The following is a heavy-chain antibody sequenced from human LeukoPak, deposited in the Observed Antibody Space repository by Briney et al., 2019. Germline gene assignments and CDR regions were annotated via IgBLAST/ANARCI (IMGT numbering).Heavy chain of an antibody. Sequence: PSETLSLTCAVSGDSITSHNWWSWVRQSPGKGLEWIGEIYHSGTTNYSPSLNSRVTISVDKSKNQLSLRLTSVTAADTAVYFCASCLFDYYYFDQWGQGTLVTVSS. D-gene: IGHD3-10*01. V-gene: IGHV4-4*02. CDR3: ASCLFDYYYFDQ. J-gene: IGHJ4*02. CDR1: GDSITSHNW. CDR2: IYHSGTT.